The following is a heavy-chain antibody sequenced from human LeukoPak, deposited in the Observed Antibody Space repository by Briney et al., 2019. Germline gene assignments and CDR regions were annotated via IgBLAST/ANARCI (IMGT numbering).Heavy chain of an antibody. CDR3: ARGGYCNSTSCREYNWFDP. J-gene: IGHJ5*02. D-gene: IGHD2-2*01. Sequence: SETLSLTCTVSGGSISSYYWSWIRQPAGKGLEWIGRIYTSGSTNYNPSLKSRVTMSVDTSKNQFSLNLSSVTAADTAVYYCARGGYCNSTSCREYNWFDPWGQGTLVTVSS. V-gene: IGHV4-4*07. CDR2: IYTSGST. CDR1: GGSISSYY.